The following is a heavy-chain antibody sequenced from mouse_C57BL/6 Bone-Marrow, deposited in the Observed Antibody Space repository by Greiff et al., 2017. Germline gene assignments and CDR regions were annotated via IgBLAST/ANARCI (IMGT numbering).Heavy chain of an antibody. Sequence: QSCKASGYTFTSYWMPWVKQRPGRGLEWIGRNDPNSGGTKYNEKFKSKATLTVDKPSSTAYMQLSSLTSEDSAVYYCALGGSYYNNDGYFDYWGQGTTLTVDS. CDR2: NDPNSGGT. D-gene: IGHD2-5*01. V-gene: IGHV1-72*01. CDR1: GYTFTSYW. CDR3: ALGGSYYNNDGYFDY. J-gene: IGHJ2*01.